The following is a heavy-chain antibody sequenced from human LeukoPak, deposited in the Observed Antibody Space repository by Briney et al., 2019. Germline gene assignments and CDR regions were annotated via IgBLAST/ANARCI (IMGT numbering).Heavy chain of an antibody. J-gene: IGHJ6*03. CDR2: ISSSSSYI. D-gene: IGHD1-26*01. CDR1: GFSFSSDS. CDR3: ARDAGPEWELPLRSYYYYMDV. Sequence: GGSLRLSCAASGFSFSSDSMNWVRQAPGKGLEWVSSISSSSSYIYYADSVKGRFTISRDNAKNSLYLQMNSLRAEDTAVYYCARDAGPEWELPLRSYYYYMDVWGKGTTVTVSS. V-gene: IGHV3-21*01.